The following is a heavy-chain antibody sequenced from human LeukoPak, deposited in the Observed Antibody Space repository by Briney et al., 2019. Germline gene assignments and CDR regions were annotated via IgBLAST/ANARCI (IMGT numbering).Heavy chain of an antibody. J-gene: IGHJ4*02. CDR1: GYPFTTYG. D-gene: IGHD3-3*01. Sequence: ASVKVACKASGYPFTTYGLSWVRQAPGQGLEWMGQISVNDGDTTYAQKFQGRVTMTTDTGTTTAYMELTSLTSDDTAVYYCARDVPDFWSGFDHWGQGTLVTVSP. V-gene: IGHV1-18*01. CDR3: ARDVPDFWSGFDH. CDR2: ISVNDGDT.